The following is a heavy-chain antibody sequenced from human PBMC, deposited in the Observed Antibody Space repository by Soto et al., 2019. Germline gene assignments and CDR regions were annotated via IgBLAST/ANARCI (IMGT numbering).Heavy chain of an antibody. CDR1: GYSFTSYW. CDR2: IYPGYSDT. CDR3: ARQLGIAARLANYYYGMDV. J-gene: IGHJ6*02. V-gene: IGHV5-51*01. Sequence: RGESLKISCKGSGYSFTSYWIGWVRQMPGKGLEWMGIIYPGYSDTRYSPSFQGQVTISADKSISTAYLQWSSLKASDTAMYYCARQLGIAARLANYYYGMDVWGQGTTVTVSS. D-gene: IGHD6-6*01.